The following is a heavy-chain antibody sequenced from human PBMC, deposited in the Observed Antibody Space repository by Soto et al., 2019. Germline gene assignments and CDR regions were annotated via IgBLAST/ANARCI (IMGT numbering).Heavy chain of an antibody. J-gene: IGHJ6*02. V-gene: IGHV1-2*04. Sequence: ASVKVSCTASGYTFTCYYMHWVRQAPGQGLEWMGWINPNSGGTNYAQKFQGWVTMTRDTSISTAYMELSRLRSDDTAVYYCARDSRNAWSHQYYYYGMDVWGQGTTVTVSS. CDR3: ARDSRNAWSHQYYYYGMDV. CDR2: INPNSGGT. D-gene: IGHD1-26*01. CDR1: GYTFTCYY.